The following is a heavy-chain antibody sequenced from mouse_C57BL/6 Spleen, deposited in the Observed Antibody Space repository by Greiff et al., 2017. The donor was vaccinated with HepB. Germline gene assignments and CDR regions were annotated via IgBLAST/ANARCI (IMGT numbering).Heavy chain of an antibody. CDR1: GYTFTSYW. Sequence: QVQLQQPGAELVRPGSSVQLSCKASGYTFTSYWMHWVKQRPIQGLEWIGNIDPSDSETHYNQKFKDKATLTVDKSSSTAYMQLSSLTSEDSAVYYCARSGSNYVHYYAMDYWGQGTSVTVSS. V-gene: IGHV1-52*01. D-gene: IGHD2-5*01. CDR3: ARSGSNYVHYYAMDY. CDR2: IDPSDSET. J-gene: IGHJ4*01.